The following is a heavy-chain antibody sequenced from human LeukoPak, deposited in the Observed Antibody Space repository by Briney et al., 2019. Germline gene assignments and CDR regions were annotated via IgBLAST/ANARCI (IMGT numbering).Heavy chain of an antibody. V-gene: IGHV4-34*01. CDR3: ARASSSSGLIGTF. CDR2: INHSGST. J-gene: IGHJ4*02. CDR1: GGSFSGYY. Sequence: PSETLSLTCAVYGGSFSGYYWSWIRQPPGNGLEWIGEINHSGSTNYNPSLKSRVTISVDTSKNQFSLKLSSVAAADTAVYYCARASSSSGLIGTFWGQGTLVTVSS. D-gene: IGHD6-6*01.